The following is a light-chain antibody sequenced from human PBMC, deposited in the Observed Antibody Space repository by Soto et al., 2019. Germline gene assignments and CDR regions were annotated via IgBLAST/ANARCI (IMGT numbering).Light chain of an antibody. CDR1: QAVNPW. CDR2: KTS. J-gene: IGKJ1*01. Sequence: DIQMTQSHSIVSASVGDTVTITCRASQAVNPWLAWHQQKPGKVPRVLIYKTSDLENGVPSRFSGSGSGTEFTLTISNLQPDDFSTDYCQQYYSRESFGQGTKV. V-gene: IGKV1-5*03. CDR3: QQYYSRES.